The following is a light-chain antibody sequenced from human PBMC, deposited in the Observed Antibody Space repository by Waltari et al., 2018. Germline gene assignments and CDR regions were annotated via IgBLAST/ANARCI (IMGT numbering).Light chain of an antibody. CDR3: LLSYSGARAGV. V-gene: IGLV7-46*01. J-gene: IGLJ2*01. Sequence: QAVVTQEPSLTVSPGGPVTSTCGSSTGAVTSGHYPYWFQQKPGQAPRTLIYDTSNKHSWTPARFSGSLLGGKAALTLSGAQPEDEAEYYCLLSYSGARAGVFGGGTKLTV. CDR1: TGAVTSGHY. CDR2: DTS.